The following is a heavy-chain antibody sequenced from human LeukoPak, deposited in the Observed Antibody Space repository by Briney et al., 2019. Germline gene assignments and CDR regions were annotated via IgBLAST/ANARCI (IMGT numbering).Heavy chain of an antibody. CDR2: LNPNSGNA. Sequence: EASVKVSCKASGYIFTIYDIGWVRQATGQGLEWMGWLNPNSGNAGYAQKFQGRVTISRNTSISTAYMELSSLRSDDTAIYYCARRKFLGWFDPWGQGTLVTVSS. CDR3: ARRKFLGWFDP. CDR1: GYIFTIYD. V-gene: IGHV1-8*03. J-gene: IGHJ5*02. D-gene: IGHD7-27*01.